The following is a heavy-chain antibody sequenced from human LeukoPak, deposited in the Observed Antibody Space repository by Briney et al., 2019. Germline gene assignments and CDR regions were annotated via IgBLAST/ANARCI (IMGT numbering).Heavy chain of an antibody. J-gene: IGHJ3*02. D-gene: IGHD1-7*01. CDR3: ARDRRLELAFDI. CDR2: INPSGGST. Sequence: ASVKVSCKASGYTFTSYYMHWVRQAPGQGLEWMGIINPSGGSTSYAQKFQGRVTMTRDTSTSTVYMELSRLRSDDTAVYYCARDRRLELAFDIGAQGTMVTVSS. CDR1: GYTFTSYY. V-gene: IGHV1-46*01.